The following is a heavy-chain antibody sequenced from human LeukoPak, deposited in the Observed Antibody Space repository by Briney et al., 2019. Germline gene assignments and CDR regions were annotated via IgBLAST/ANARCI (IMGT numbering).Heavy chain of an antibody. D-gene: IGHD6-19*01. Sequence: GGSLRLSCAASGFTFSDFYMSWIRQAPGKGLEWVGRIKSKTDGGTTDYAAPVKGRFTISRDDSKNTLYLQMNSLKTEDTAVYYCTTEYPSIAVAGTEFDYWGQGTLVTVSS. J-gene: IGHJ4*02. CDR1: GFTFSDFY. CDR3: TTEYPSIAVAGTEFDY. CDR2: IKSKTDGGTT. V-gene: IGHV3-15*01.